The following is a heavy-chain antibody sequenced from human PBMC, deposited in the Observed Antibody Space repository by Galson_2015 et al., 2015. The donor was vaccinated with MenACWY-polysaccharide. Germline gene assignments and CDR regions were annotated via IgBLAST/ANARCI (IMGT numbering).Heavy chain of an antibody. V-gene: IGHV3-48*03. CDR2: ITSSTSAI. CDR3: ARGSYGNGYGMDV. CDR1: GFIFSSYE. D-gene: IGHD1-26*01. Sequence: LRLSCAASGFIFSSYEMNWVRQAPGKGLEWVSHITSSTSAIYYADSVKGRFTISRDNAKNSLYLQMSSLRAEDTAVYYCARGSYGNGYGMDVWGQGTTVTVSS. J-gene: IGHJ6*02.